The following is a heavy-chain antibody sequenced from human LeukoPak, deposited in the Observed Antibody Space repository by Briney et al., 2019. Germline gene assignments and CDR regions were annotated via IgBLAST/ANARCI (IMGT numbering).Heavy chain of an antibody. CDR2: ISYSGST. D-gene: IGHD1-20*01. Sequence: PSETLSLTCTVSGGSISSGDYYWSWIRQPPGKGLEWIGYISYSGSTYYNPSLKSRVTISVGTSKNQFSLRLSSVTAADTAVYYCARERRTNWNGPDFDYWGQGTLVTVS. V-gene: IGHV4-30-4*08. CDR3: ARERRTNWNGPDFDY. J-gene: IGHJ4*02. CDR1: GGSISSGDYY.